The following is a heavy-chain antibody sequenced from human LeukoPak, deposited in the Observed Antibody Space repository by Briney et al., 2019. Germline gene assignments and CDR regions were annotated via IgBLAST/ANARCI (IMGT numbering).Heavy chain of an antibody. V-gene: IGHV1-8*01. D-gene: IGHD5-18*01. CDR2: MNPNSGNT. CDR1: GYTFTSYD. CDR3: ARVRDLRYSYGGTWDY. J-gene: IGHJ4*02. Sequence: GASVKVSCKASGYTFTSYDINWVRQATGQGLEWMGWMNPNSGNTGYAQKFQGRVTITTDESTSTAYMELSSLRSEDTAVYYCARVRDLRYSYGGTWDYWGQGTLVTVSS.